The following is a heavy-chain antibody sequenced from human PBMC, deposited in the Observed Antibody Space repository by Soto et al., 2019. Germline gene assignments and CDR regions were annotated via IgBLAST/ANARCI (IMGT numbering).Heavy chain of an antibody. CDR2: ISGGSSTI. J-gene: IGHJ6*03. V-gene: IGHV3-48*01. D-gene: IGHD3-10*01. CDR1: GFTFSTYS. CDR3: AQKAYGPGNYYMDV. Sequence: EVQLVESGGGLVQPGGSLRLSCAASGFTFSTYSMNWVRQAPGKGLEWVSYISGGSSTIYYADSVKGRFTISRDNAKNALYLQMNSLRAEDTAVYYCAQKAYGPGNYYMDVWGKGTTVTVSS.